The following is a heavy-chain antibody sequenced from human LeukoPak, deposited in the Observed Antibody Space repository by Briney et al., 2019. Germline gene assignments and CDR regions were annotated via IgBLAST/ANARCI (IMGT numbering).Heavy chain of an antibody. J-gene: IGHJ4*02. CDR1: GFSFSGQC. CDR3: ARGPNSNWSGLDF. D-gene: IGHD6-6*01. V-gene: IGHV3-74*01. Sequence: GGSLRISCTASGFSFSGQCRQWARQRPGKGLFWVSRISPTGSTTSYADSVKGRFTVSRDNAKNTLYLQVNNLRAEDTAVYYCARGPNSNWSGLDFWGQGTLLTASS. CDR2: ISPTGSTT.